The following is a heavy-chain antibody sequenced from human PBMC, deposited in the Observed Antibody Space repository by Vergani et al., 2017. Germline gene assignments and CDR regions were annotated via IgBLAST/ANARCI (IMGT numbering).Heavy chain of an antibody. CDR1: GGSISSGDYY. D-gene: IGHD3-10*01. CDR2: IYYSGST. Sequence: QVQLQESGPGLVKPSQTLSLTCTVSGGSISSGDYYWSWIRQPPGKGLEWIGYIYYSGSTYYNPSLKSRVTISVDTSKNQFSLKLSSVTAADTAVYYCARAVTPIGGWWARGEYFDYWGQGTLVTVSS. V-gene: IGHV4-30-4*01. J-gene: IGHJ4*02. CDR3: ARAVTPIGGWWARGEYFDY.